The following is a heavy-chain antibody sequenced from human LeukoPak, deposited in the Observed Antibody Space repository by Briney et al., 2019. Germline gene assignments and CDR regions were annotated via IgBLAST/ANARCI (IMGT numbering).Heavy chain of an antibody. CDR2: IYYSGST. D-gene: IGHD5-18*01. V-gene: IGHV4-59*12. J-gene: IGHJ4*02. CDR3: AREMFSYGYDY. CDR1: GGSISSYY. Sequence: SETLSLTCTVSGGSISSYYWSWIRQPPGKGLEWIGYIYYSGSTNYNPSLKSRVTISVDTSKNQFSLKLSSVTAADTAVYYCAREMFSYGYDYWGQGTLGTVSA.